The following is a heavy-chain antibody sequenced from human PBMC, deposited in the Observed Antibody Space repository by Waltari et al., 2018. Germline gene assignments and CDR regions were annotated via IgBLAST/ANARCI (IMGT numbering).Heavy chain of an antibody. D-gene: IGHD2-8*01. CDR1: GFTFSSYS. Sequence: QVQLVESGGGVVQPGKSLRLSCEASGFTFSSYSIHWVRRAPGKQREGVEVIAVNGNHLYYAASGKGRFSISRENSRSTVSLQMSSLRPEDTALYYCAREAPWTYAPMVSWAFDMWGQGTMVTVSS. CDR2: IAVNGNHL. CDR3: AREAPWTYAPMVSWAFDM. J-gene: IGHJ3*02. V-gene: IGHV3-30-3*01.